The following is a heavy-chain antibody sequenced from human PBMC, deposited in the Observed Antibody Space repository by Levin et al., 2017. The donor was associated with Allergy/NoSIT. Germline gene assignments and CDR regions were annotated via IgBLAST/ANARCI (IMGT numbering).Heavy chain of an antibody. D-gene: IGHD3-9*01. V-gene: IGHV3-66*02. CDR1: GFTVSYNF. CDR2: LYPDGST. CDR3: ARGHFDWFLVFDS. J-gene: IGHJ4*02. Sequence: GGSLRLSCAASGFTVSYNFMNWVRQAPGKGLEWVSILYPDGSTYYADSVKGRFSISRDDSKNTLYLQMKSLRAEDTAVYYCARGHFDWFLVFDSWGQGTLVTVSS.